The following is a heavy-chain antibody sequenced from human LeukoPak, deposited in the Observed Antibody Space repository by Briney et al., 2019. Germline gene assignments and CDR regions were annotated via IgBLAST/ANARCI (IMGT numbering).Heavy chain of an antibody. CDR1: GGSISSYY. J-gene: IGHJ5*02. V-gene: IGHV4-59*01. CDR2: IYYSGST. CDR3: ARGYYYDSSGYYVPFDP. D-gene: IGHD3-22*01. Sequence: PSETLSLTCTVSGGSISSYYWSWIRQPPGKGLEWIGYIYYSGSTNYNPSLKSRVTISADTSKNQFSLKLSSVTAADTAVYYCARGYYYDSSGYYVPFDPWGQGTLVTVSS.